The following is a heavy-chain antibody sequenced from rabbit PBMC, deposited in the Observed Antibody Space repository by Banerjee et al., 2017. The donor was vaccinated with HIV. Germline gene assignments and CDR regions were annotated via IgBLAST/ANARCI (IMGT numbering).Heavy chain of an antibody. CDR2: IYAGSSGST. CDR1: GFSFSSSYY. V-gene: IGHV1S40*01. CDR3: ARDSSYAGSSYSIFNL. J-gene: IGHJ4*01. Sequence: QSLEESGGDLVKPGASLTLTCTASGFSFSSSYYMCWVRQAPGKGLEWIACIYAGSSGSTYYASWAKGRFTISKTSSTTVTLQMTSLTAADTATYFCARDSSYAGSSYSIFNLWGPGTLVTVS. D-gene: IGHD8-1*01.